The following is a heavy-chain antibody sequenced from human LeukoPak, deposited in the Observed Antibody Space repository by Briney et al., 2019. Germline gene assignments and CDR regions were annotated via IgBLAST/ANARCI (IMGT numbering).Heavy chain of an antibody. Sequence: SETLSLTCTVSGGSISSGSYYWSWIRQPAGKGLEWIGRIYTSGSTNYNPSLKSRVTISVDKSKNQFSLNLSSVTAADTAVYYCAGRPVAAAGPGNAFDIWGQGTMVTVSS. CDR2: IYTSGST. J-gene: IGHJ3*02. D-gene: IGHD6-13*01. CDR3: AGRPVAAAGPGNAFDI. V-gene: IGHV4-61*02. CDR1: GGSISSGSYY.